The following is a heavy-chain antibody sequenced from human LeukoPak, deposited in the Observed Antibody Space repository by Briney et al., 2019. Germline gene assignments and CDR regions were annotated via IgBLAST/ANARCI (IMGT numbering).Heavy chain of an antibody. Sequence: GESLKISCKGSGYSFTSCWIGWVRQMPGKGLEWMGIIYPGDSDTRYGPSFQGQVTISADKSISTAYLQWSSLKASDTAMYYCARLGYRTAMANNWFDPWGQGTLVTVSS. D-gene: IGHD5-18*01. CDR1: GYSFTSCW. J-gene: IGHJ5*02. CDR3: ARLGYRTAMANNWFDP. CDR2: IYPGDSDT. V-gene: IGHV5-51*01.